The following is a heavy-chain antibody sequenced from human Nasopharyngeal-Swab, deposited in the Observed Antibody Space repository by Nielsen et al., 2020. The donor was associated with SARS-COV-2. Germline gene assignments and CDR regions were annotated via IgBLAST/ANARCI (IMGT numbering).Heavy chain of an antibody. D-gene: IGHD1-14*01. J-gene: IGHJ6*02. V-gene: IGHV3-23*01. CDR2: ITVSGDAT. CDR1: GFTFNSYV. CDR3: ARDTGSQMDV. Sequence: GESLKISCAASGFTFNSYVMIWVRQAPGEGLEWVSYITVSGDATNYAESVKGRFTISKDNSKNLLYLQMNSLRVEDTATYYCARDTGSQMDVWGQGTTVTVSS.